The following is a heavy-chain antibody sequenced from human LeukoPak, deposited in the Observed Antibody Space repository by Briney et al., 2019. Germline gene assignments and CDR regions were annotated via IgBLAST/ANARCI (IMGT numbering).Heavy chain of an antibody. CDR3: AKTTTGYSSGRYPAWPIDY. J-gene: IGHJ4*02. D-gene: IGHD2-15*01. CDR2: IFGSGGSS. V-gene: IGHV3-23*01. Sequence: PGGSLRLSCAASGFTFGSYAMYWVRQAPGKGLEWVSGIFGSGGSSHYADPVQGRFTISRDNSKNTVYLQMDSLRAEDTAIYYCAKTTTGYSSGRYPAWPIDYWGQGTLVTVSS. CDR1: GFTFGSYA.